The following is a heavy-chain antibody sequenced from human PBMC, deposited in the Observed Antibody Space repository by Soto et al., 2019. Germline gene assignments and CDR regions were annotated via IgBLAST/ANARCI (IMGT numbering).Heavy chain of an antibody. CDR3: ARHGDAIAARDAFDI. CDR2: IYPGDSDT. D-gene: IGHD6-6*01. CDR1: GYSFTSYW. Sequence: GESLKISCKGSGYSFTSYWIGWVRQMPGKGLEWMGIIYPGDSDTRYSPSFQGHGTISADKSISTAYLQWSSLQASDTAMYYCARHGDAIAARDAFDIWGQGTMVTVSS. J-gene: IGHJ3*02. V-gene: IGHV5-51*01.